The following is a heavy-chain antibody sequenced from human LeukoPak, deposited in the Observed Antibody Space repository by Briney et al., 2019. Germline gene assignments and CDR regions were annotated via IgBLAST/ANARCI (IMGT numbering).Heavy chain of an antibody. CDR3: ARNYYGSGSFYVHN. J-gene: IGHJ4*02. Sequence: PSQTLSLTCAVSGGSISNGGYSWSWIRQPPGKGLEWLGLIYHSGTTHYNPSLKSRLTFSLDKSKNQFSLKLTSVTAADTALYYCARNYYGSGSFYVHNWGQGTLVTVSS. D-gene: IGHD3-10*01. V-gene: IGHV4-30-2*01. CDR2: IYHSGTT. CDR1: GGSISNGGYS.